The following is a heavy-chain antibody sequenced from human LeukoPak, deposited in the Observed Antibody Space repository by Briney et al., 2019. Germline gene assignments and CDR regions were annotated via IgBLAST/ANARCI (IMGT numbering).Heavy chain of an antibody. CDR3: ARIPLGYSGAYYFDY. CDR2: ISSSGST. Sequence: SETLSLTCTVSRGSLSGSIRSFYWSWLRQPPGKGLEWIGYISSSGSTNDNPSLRSRVTISVDAFKNQFFLNLSSVSAADTAVYYCARIPLGYSGAYYFDYWGQGTLVTVSP. D-gene: IGHD5-12*01. V-gene: IGHV4-4*09. J-gene: IGHJ4*02. CDR1: RGSLSGSIRSFY.